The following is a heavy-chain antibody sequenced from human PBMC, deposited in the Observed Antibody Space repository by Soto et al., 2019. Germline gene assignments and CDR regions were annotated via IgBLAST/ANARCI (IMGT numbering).Heavy chain of an antibody. D-gene: IGHD7-27*01. CDR1: GDSISNLDYF. V-gene: IGHV4-30-4*01. J-gene: IGHJ5*02. Sequence: SETLSLTCSVSGDSISNLDYFWAWIRQPPGQALEYIGYIYKSATTYYNPSFESRVAISVDTSKSQFSLNVTSVTAADTAVYFCARGRYCLTGRCFPNWFDPWGQGALVTVSS. CDR3: ARGRYCLTGRCFPNWFDP. CDR2: IYKSATT.